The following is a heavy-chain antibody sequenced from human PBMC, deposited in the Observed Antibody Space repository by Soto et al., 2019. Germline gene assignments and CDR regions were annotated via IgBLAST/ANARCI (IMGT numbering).Heavy chain of an antibody. D-gene: IGHD6-6*01. CDR1: GFTFSSYA. CDR3: ALYHSSSPRGCSDF. Sequence: GGSLRLSCAASGFTFSSYAMSWVRQAPGKGLEWVSAISGSGGSTYYADSVKGRFTISRDNSKNTLYLQMNSLRAEDTAVYYCALYHSSSPRGCSDFCGQGILVTVSS. CDR2: ISGSGGST. J-gene: IGHJ4*02. V-gene: IGHV3-23*01.